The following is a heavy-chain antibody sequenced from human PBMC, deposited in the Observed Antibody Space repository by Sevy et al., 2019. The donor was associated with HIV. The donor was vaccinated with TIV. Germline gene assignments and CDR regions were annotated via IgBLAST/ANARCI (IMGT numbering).Heavy chain of an antibody. CDR3: AKDLTERYSTSSGDFDY. D-gene: IGHD6-6*01. CDR1: GFTFNVYG. V-gene: IGHV3-30*02. J-gene: IGHJ4*02. CDR2: TRYDGSTK. Sequence: GGSLILSCAASGFTFNVYGMHWVRQAPGKGLQWVAFTRYDGSTKYYADSVKGRFTISRDNSKNTLYLQMNSLRVEDTAMYYCAKDLTERYSTSSGDFDYWGQGSLVTVSS.